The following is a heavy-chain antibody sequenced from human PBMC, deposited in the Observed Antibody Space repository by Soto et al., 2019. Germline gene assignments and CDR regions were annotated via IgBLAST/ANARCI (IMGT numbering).Heavy chain of an antibody. D-gene: IGHD6-13*01. CDR2: ISGSGGST. V-gene: IGHV3-23*01. CDR3: AKGVSSVSKRAIDY. J-gene: IGHJ4*02. CDR1: GFTFSSYA. Sequence: EVQLLESGGGLVQPGGSLRLSCAASGFTFSSYAMSWVRQAPGKGLEWVSAISGSGGSTYYADSVKGRFTISRDNSNNTLYLQMNRLRVEDTAVYYCAKGVSSVSKRAIDYWGQGTLVTVSS.